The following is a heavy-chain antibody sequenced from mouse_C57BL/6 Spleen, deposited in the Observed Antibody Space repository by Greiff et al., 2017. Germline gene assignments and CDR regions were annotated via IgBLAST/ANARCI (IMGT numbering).Heavy chain of an antibody. Sequence: EVQLVESGGGLVQPKGSLKLSCAASGFSFNTYAMNWVRQAPGKGLEWVARIRSKSNNYATYYADSVKDRFTISRDDSESMLYLQMNNLKTEDTAMYYCVRHKHYGSSLAMDYWGQGTSVTVSS. CDR1: GFSFNTYA. CDR3: VRHKHYGSSLAMDY. CDR2: IRSKSNNYAT. J-gene: IGHJ4*01. V-gene: IGHV10-1*01. D-gene: IGHD1-1*01.